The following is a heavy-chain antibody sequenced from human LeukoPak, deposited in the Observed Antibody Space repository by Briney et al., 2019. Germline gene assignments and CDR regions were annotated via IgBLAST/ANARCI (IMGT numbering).Heavy chain of an antibody. CDR1: GGSITSSSYH. D-gene: IGHD6-13*01. Sequence: SETLSLTCTVSGGSITSSSYHWGWIRQPPGKGLEWVGEMIHSGSTNYNPSLKSRVTISVDTSKNQFSLKVSSVTAADTAVYYCARSMVLIAAAGKGFDYWGQGTLVTVSS. CDR2: MIHSGST. J-gene: IGHJ4*02. CDR3: ARSMVLIAAAGKGFDY. V-gene: IGHV4-39*07.